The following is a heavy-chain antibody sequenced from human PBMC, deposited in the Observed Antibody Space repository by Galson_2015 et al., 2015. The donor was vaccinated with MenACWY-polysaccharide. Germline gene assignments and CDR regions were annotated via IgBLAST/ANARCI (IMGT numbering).Heavy chain of an antibody. CDR3: VKSGLGNLGYSMVRGVDY. CDR1: GFTFSRYS. J-gene: IGHJ4*02. Sequence: SLRLSCAASGFTFSRYSMNWVRQDPGKGLEWVSGLSASGDKTYYADSVKGRFTISRDNSKNTLYLRMNSLRAEDTAIYHCVKSGLGNLGYSMVRGVDYWGRGTLATVSS. D-gene: IGHD3-10*01. CDR2: LSASGDKT. V-gene: IGHV3-23*01.